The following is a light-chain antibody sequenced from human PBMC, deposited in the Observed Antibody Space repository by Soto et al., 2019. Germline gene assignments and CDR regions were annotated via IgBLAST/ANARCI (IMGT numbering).Light chain of an antibody. CDR1: QTVSPKY. V-gene: IGKV3-20*01. J-gene: IGKJ5*01. CDR3: QQSGSSPYT. Sequence: IVLTQYPGSLSLSPGEGATLSWGASQTVSPKYLAWYQQKHGQAPRLLIYGASKRATGIPDRFSGSVSGTDGTITISRLETEDGPVYYCQQSGSSPYTFGQGTRLEIK. CDR2: GAS.